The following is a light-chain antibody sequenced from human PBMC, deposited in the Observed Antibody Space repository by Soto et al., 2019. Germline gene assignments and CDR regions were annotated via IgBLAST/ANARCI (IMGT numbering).Light chain of an antibody. CDR2: AAS. CDR3: LQHNGYPRT. V-gene: IGKV1-17*01. J-gene: IGKJ1*01. CDR1: LGIRND. Sequence: DTQMTQSPSSLSASVGDRVTITCRASLGIRNDLGWYQQKPGQAPKRLIYAASSLRSGVPSRFIGSGSVTEFTLTISGLQPEDFPTYYCLQHNGYPRTFGQGTKVEIK.